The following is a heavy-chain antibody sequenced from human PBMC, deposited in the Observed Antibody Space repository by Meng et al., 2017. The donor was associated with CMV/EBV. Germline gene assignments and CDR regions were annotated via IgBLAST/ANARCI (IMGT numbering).Heavy chain of an antibody. CDR2: ISGSGGST. Sequence: GESLKISCAASGFTFSSHAMSWVRQAPGKGLEWVSAISGSGGSTYYADSVKGRFTISRDNSKNTLYLQMNSLRAEDTAVYYCAKVGERRGYSGFHDYWGQGTLVTVSS. D-gene: IGHD5-12*01. CDR1: GFTFSSHA. J-gene: IGHJ4*02. CDR3: AKVGERRGYSGFHDY. V-gene: IGHV3-23*01.